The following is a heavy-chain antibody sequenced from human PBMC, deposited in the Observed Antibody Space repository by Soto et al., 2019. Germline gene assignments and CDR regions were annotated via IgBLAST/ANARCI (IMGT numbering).Heavy chain of an antibody. D-gene: IGHD2-15*01. V-gene: IGHV1-18*01. J-gene: IGHJ5*02. CDR2: ISAYNGNT. CDR1: GYTFTSYC. CDR3: AREEAVRIERWFDP. Sequence: ASVNVSCKSSGYTFTSYCISWVRQAPGQGLEWTGGISAYNGNTNYAQKLQGRVTMTTDTSTSTAYMELRSLRSAADTAVYYCAREEAVRIERWFDPWGQGALVTVSS.